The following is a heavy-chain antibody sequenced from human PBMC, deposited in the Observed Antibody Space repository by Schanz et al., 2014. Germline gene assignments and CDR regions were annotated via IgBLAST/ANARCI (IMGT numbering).Heavy chain of an antibody. CDR3: ARGRTFDY. CDR1: EFSFSSFG. J-gene: IGHJ4*02. V-gene: IGHV3-23*04. CDR2: MSGSGSTA. Sequence: EVQLVESGGGLVQPRGSLRLSCAASEFSFSSFGMNWVRQAPGKGLEWVSGMSGSGSTADYADSVKGRFTISRDNSRKTLYLQMNSLRAEDTAVYYCARGRTFDYWGQGTLVTVSS.